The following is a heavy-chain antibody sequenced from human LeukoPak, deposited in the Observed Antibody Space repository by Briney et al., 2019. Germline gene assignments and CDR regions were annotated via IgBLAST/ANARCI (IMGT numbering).Heavy chain of an antibody. CDR3: ARGIYGDYSADWYFDL. D-gene: IGHD4-17*01. CDR2: MNPNSGNT. CDR1: GYTFTSYD. J-gene: IGHJ2*01. Sequence: GASVKVSCKASGYTFTSYDINWVRQATGQGLEWMGWMNPNSGNTGCAQKFQGRVTMTRNTSISTAYMELSSLRSEDTAVYYCARGIYGDYSADWYFDLWGCGTLVTVSS. V-gene: IGHV1-8*02.